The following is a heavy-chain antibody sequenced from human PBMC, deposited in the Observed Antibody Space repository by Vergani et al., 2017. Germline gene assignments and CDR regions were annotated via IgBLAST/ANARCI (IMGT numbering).Heavy chain of an antibody. CDR1: GFTFSSYG. V-gene: IGHV3-30*02. Sequence: QVQLVESGGGVVQPGGSLRLSCAASGFTFSSYGMHWVRQAPGKGLEWVAFIRYDGSNKYYADSVKGRFTISRDNAKNSLYLQMNSLRAEDTAVYYCAREVAAAGLPHYYYGMDVWGQGTTVTVSS. J-gene: IGHJ6*02. CDR2: IRYDGSNK. D-gene: IGHD6-13*01. CDR3: AREVAAAGLPHYYYGMDV.